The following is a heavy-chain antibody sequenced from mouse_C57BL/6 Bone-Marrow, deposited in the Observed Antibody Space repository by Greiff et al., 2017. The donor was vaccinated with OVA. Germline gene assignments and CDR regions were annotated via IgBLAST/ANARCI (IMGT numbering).Heavy chain of an antibody. CDR1: GFTFSSYA. CDR2: ISSGGDYT. J-gene: IGHJ4*01. CDR3: TMLLDAMDY. D-gene: IGHD2-1*01. V-gene: IGHV5-9-1*02. Sequence: EVQLVESGEGLVKPGESLKLSCAASGFTFSSYAMSWVRQTPEKRLEWVAYISSGGDYTYYADTVKGRFTIYRDNARNTLYLQMSSLKSEDTAMYYCTMLLDAMDYWGQGTSVTVSS.